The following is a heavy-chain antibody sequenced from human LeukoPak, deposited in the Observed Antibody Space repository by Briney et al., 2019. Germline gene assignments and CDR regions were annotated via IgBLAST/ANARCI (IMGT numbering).Heavy chain of an antibody. CDR1: GFTFSSYS. V-gene: IGHV3-21*01. Sequence: TGGSLRLSCAASGFTFSSYSMNWVRQAPGKGLEWVSSISSSSSYIYYADSVKGRFTISRDNAKNSLYLQMNSLRAEDTAVYYCARDGHYYDSSGYPIPPFDYWGQGTLVTVSS. D-gene: IGHD3-22*01. CDR2: ISSSSSYI. J-gene: IGHJ4*02. CDR3: ARDGHYYDSSGYPIPPFDY.